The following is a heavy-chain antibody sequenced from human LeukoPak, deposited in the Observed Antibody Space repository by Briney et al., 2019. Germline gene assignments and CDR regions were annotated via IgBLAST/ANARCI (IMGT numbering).Heavy chain of an antibody. CDR3: ARGDYDFWSGYYKY. J-gene: IGHJ4*02. V-gene: IGHV4-38-2*02. CDR1: GYSISSGYY. Sequence: SETLSLTCTVSGYSISSGYYWGWIRQPPGKGLEWIGSIYHSGSTNYNPSLKSRVTISVDTSKNQFSLKLSSVTAADTAVYYCARGDYDFWSGYYKYWGQGTLVTVSS. CDR2: IYHSGST. D-gene: IGHD3-3*01.